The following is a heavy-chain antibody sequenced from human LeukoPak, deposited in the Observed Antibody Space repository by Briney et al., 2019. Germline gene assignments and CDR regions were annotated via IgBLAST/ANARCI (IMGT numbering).Heavy chain of an antibody. J-gene: IGHJ3*02. CDR1: GGSISSGDYY. D-gene: IGHD6-19*01. CDR2: IYYSGST. V-gene: IGHV4-30-4*08. Sequence: PSETLSLTCTVSGGSISSGDYYWSWIRQPPGKGLEWIGYIYYSGSTYYNPSLKSRVTISVDTSENQFSLKLSSVTAADTAVYYCARVEKKQWLARRDAFDIWGQGTMVTVSS. CDR3: ARVEKKQWLARRDAFDI.